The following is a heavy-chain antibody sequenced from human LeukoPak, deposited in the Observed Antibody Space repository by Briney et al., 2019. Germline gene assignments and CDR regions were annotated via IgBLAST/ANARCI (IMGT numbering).Heavy chain of an antibody. CDR3: ARGSVVVVPALYYYYYYMDV. J-gene: IGHJ6*03. V-gene: IGHV4-59*12. Sequence: SETLSLTCTVSGGSISSYYWSWIRQPPGKGLEWIGYIYYSGSTNYNPSLKSRVTMSVDTSKNQFSLKLSSVTAADTAVYYCARGSVVVVPALYYYYYYMDVWGKGTTVTVSS. CDR1: GGSISSYY. D-gene: IGHD2-2*01. CDR2: IYYSGST.